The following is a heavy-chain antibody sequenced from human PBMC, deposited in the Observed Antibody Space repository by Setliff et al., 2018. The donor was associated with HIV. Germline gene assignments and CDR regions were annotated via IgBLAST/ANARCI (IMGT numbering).Heavy chain of an antibody. CDR3: ARRAAGGSSPNDYMDV. V-gene: IGHV1-69*06. CDR2: IIPIFGTA. CDR1: GGTFSSYA. J-gene: IGHJ6*03. Sequence: SVKVSCKASGGTFSSYAISWVRQAPGQGLEWLGRIIPIFGTANYAQKFQGRVTITADKSTSTAYMELSSLRSEDTAVYYCARRAAGGSSPNDYMDVWGKGTTVTAP. D-gene: IGHD6-6*01.